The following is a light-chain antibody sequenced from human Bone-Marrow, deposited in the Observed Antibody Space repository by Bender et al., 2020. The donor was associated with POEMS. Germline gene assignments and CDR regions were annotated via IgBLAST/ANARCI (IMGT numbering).Light chain of an antibody. CDR1: NSNIGKNF. J-gene: IGLJ1*01. CDR2: EVT. Sequence: QFVLTQPPSLSAAPRQYITISCSGSNSNIGKNFVSWYQQFPGTAPKLIIYEVTKRPSGVPDRFSGSKSGNPASLTVSGLQAEDEADYYCLSYAGISHIGVFGTGTKVSVL. CDR3: LSYAGISHIGV. V-gene: IGLV2-8*01.